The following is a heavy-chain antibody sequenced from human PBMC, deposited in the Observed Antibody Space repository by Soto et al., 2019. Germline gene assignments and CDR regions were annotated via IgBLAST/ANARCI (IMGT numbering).Heavy chain of an antibody. V-gene: IGHV4-4*09. CDR3: ATESGSTYGYFDY. CDR1: GGSISSNY. D-gene: IGHD4-17*01. Sequence: SETLSLTCTVSGGSISSNYWTWIRQPPGKGLEWIGYISNSGSTGYNPSLKTRLSMSVDRSKNQFTLRLTSVTAADTAVYFCATESGSTYGYFDYWGQGTQVTVSS. CDR2: ISNSGST. J-gene: IGHJ4*02.